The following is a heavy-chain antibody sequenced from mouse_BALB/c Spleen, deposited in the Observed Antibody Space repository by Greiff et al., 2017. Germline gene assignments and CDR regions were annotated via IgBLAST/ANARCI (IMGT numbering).Heavy chain of an antibody. CDR2: ILPGSGST. J-gene: IGHJ3*01. CDR3: ARLYYGSSSAWFAY. Sequence: VQLQQSGPDLVKPGASVKISCKATGYTFSSYWIEWVKQRPGHGLEWIGEILPGSGSTNYNEKFKGKATFTADTSSNTAYMQLSSLTSEDSAVYYCARLYYGSSSAWFAYWGQGTLVTVSA. V-gene: IGHV1-9*01. D-gene: IGHD1-1*01. CDR1: GYTFSSYW.